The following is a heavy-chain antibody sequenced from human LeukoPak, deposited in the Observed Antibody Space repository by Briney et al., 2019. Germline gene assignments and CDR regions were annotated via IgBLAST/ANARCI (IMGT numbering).Heavy chain of an antibody. V-gene: IGHV4-34*01. D-gene: IGHD2-2*01. CDR1: GGSFSGYY. Sequence: SETLSLTRAVYGGSFSGYYWSWIRQPPGKGLEWIGEINHSGSTNYNPSLKSRVTISVDTSKNQFSLKLSSVTAADTAVYYCARLPAAPTNWGQGTLVTVSS. J-gene: IGHJ4*02. CDR2: INHSGST. CDR3: ARLPAAPTN.